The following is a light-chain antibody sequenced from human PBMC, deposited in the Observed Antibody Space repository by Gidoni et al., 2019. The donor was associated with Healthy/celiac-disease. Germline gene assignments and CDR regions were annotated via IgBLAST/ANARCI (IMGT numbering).Light chain of an antibody. CDR1: SRDVGSYNL. V-gene: IGLV2-23*01. CDR3: CSYAGNVV. CDR2: EGS. J-gene: IGLJ2*01. Sequence: QSALTQPASVSGSPGQSITISCTGTSRDVGSYNLVSWYQQHPGKAPKLMIYEGSQRPSGVSNRFSGSKSGNTASLTISGLQAEDEADYYCCSYAGNVVFGGGTKLTVL.